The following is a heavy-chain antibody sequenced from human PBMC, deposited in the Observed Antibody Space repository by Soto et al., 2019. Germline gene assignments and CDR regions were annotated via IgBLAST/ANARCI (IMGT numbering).Heavy chain of an antibody. CDR1: GMTFSTYG. V-gene: IGHV3-30*18. CDR2: ISHDGIEK. Sequence: GGTLRLPWVDSGMTFSTYGMHWVRQAPGKGLEWVAVISHDGIEKEYADSVKGRFTISRANAKTPLNLHMNRLSGADTATSYCAQTRYAAGGRVKNFHYGMELWGQGTTV. D-gene: IGHD3-9*01. J-gene: IGHJ6*02. CDR3: AQTRYAAGGRVKNFHYGMEL.